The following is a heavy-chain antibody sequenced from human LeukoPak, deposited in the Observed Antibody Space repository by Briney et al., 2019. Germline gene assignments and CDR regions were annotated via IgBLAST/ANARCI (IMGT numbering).Heavy chain of an antibody. CDR3: ARGSYYDFWSGYHY. CDR2: IIPILGIA. J-gene: IGHJ4*02. CDR1: GGTFSSYA. D-gene: IGHD3-3*01. V-gene: IGHV1-69*04. Sequence: SVKVSCKASGGTFSSYAISWVRQAPGQGLEWMGRIIPILGIANYAQKFQGRVTITADKSTGTAYMELSSLRSEDTAVYYCARGSYYDFWSGYHYWGQGTLVTVSS.